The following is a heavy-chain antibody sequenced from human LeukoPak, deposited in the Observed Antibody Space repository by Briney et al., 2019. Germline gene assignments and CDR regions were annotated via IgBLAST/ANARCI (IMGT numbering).Heavy chain of an antibody. J-gene: IGHJ4*02. CDR3: ARLKKVLRFLEWSGISSGFDY. D-gene: IGHD3-3*01. CDR2: IYYSGST. CDR1: GGPISSSSYY. V-gene: IGHV4-39*07. Sequence: SETLSLTCTVSGGPISSSSYYWGWIRQPPGKGLEWIGSIYYSGSTYYNPSLKSRVTISVDTSKNQFSLKLSSVTAADTAVYYCARLKKVLRFLEWSGISSGFDYWGQGTLVTVSS.